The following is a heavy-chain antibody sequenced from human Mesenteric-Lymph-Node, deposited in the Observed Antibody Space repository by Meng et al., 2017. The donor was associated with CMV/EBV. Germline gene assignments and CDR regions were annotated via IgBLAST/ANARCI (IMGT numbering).Heavy chain of an antibody. J-gene: IGHJ1*01. CDR3: ARGRRTYYYGSGEYFQH. V-gene: IGHV4-34*01. CDR1: DYY. Sequence: DYYWGWIRQNPGKGLEWIGEINHSGSTNYNPSLKSRVTISVDTSKNQFSLKLSSVTAADTAVYYCARGRRTYYYGSGEYFQHWGQGTLVTVSS. CDR2: INHSGST. D-gene: IGHD3-10*01.